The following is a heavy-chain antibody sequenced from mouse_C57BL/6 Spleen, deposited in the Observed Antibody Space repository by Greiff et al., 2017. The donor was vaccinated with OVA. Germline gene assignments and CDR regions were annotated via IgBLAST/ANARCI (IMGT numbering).Heavy chain of an antibody. CDR1: GFSFNTYA. J-gene: IGHJ3*01. CDR3: VESTDVEFDV. D-gene: IGHD1-3*01. CDR2: IRSKSNNYAT. Sequence: EVKLMESGGGLVQPKGSLKLSCAASGFSFNTYAMNWVRQAPGKGLEWVARIRSKSNNYATYYADSVKDRFTISRDDSESMLYLQMTNLKTEDTAMYYCVESTDVEFDVWGTGTLVTVSA. V-gene: IGHV10-1*01.